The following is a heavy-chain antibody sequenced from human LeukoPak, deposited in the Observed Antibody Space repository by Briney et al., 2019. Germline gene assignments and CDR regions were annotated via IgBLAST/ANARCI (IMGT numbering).Heavy chain of an antibody. Sequence: GGSLRLSCAGSGFTFSSYAMSWVRQAPGKGLEWVSTISGSGGAGSYYADSVKGRFTVSRDNSRNTLYLPMNSLRAEDTAVYYCVKDRGGSPFYGMDVWGQGTTVTVSS. D-gene: IGHD1-26*01. CDR1: GFTFSSYA. CDR2: ISGSGGAGS. CDR3: VKDRGGSPFYGMDV. V-gene: IGHV3-23*01. J-gene: IGHJ6*02.